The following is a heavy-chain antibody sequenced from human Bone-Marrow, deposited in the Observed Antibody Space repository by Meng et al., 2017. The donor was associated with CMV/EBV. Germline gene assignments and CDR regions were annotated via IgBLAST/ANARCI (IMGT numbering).Heavy chain of an antibody. D-gene: IGHD2-21*02. Sequence: GESLKISCAASGFTFSSYWMHWVRQAPGKGLVWVSRINSDGSSTSYAESVKSRFTISRDNAKNTLYLQMNMLRAEDTAVYCCARDVRVLLSPYYGMDVWGQGTTVTVSS. CDR3: ARDVRVLLSPYYGMDV. V-gene: IGHV3-74*01. CDR2: INSDGSST. J-gene: IGHJ6*02. CDR1: GFTFSSYW.